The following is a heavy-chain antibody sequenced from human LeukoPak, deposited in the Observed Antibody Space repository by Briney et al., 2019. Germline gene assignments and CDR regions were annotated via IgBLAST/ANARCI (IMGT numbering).Heavy chain of an antibody. Sequence: GGSLRLSCVASGFSFGSYAMHWVRQAPGKGLERVAVISYDGSNKYYADSVKGRFTISRDNSKYMLYLQISSLRAEDTAVYYCAKDHARYYYTSERYFDYWGQGTLVTVSS. V-gene: IGHV3-30*18. CDR3: AKDHARYYYTSERYFDY. CDR2: ISYDGSNK. D-gene: IGHD3-10*01. CDR1: GFSFGSYA. J-gene: IGHJ4*02.